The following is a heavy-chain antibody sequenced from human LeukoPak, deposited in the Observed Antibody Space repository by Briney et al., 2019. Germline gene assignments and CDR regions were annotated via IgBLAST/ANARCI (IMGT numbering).Heavy chain of an antibody. CDR2: IWYDGSNK. J-gene: IGHJ4*02. D-gene: IGHD6-13*01. CDR3: ARDEYSSSWYDY. V-gene: IGHV3-33*01. Sequence: PGGSLRLSCAASGFTFSSYGMHWVRQAPGKGLEWVAVIWYDGSNKYYADSVKGRFTTSRDNSKNTLYLRMNSLRAEDTAVYYCARDEYSSSWYDYWGQGTLVTVSS. CDR1: GFTFSSYG.